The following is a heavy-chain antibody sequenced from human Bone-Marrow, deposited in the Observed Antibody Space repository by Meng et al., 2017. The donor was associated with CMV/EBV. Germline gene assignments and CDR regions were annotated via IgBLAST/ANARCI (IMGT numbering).Heavy chain of an antibody. CDR2: IYSGGSST. Sequence: GGSLRLSCAASGFTFSSYAMSWVRQAPGKGLEWVSVIYSGGSSTYYADSVKGRFTISRDNSKNTLYLQMNSLRAEYTAVYYCAKVRGSGLIWFGEIDYWGQGTLVTVSS. J-gene: IGHJ4*02. V-gene: IGHV3-23*03. D-gene: IGHD3-10*01. CDR1: GFTFSSYA. CDR3: AKVRGSGLIWFGEIDY.